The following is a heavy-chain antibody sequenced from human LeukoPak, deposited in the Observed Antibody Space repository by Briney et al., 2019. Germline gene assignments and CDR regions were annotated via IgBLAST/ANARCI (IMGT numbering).Heavy chain of an antibody. CDR2: IYYSGST. D-gene: IGHD3-3*01. CDR3: ARLSGWLLYQFNWFDP. V-gene: IGHV4-59*01. Sequence: PSETLSLTCTVSGGSISSYYWSWIRQPPGKGLEWNGYIYYSGSTNYNPSLKSRVTISVDTSKNQFSLKLSSVTAADTAVYYCARLSGWLLYQFNWFDPWGQGTLVTVSS. CDR1: GGSISSYY. J-gene: IGHJ5*02.